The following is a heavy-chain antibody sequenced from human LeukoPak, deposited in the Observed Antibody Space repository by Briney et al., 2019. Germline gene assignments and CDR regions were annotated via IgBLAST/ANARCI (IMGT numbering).Heavy chain of an antibody. D-gene: IGHD6-13*01. CDR2: TNHSGST. CDR1: GGSFSGYY. CDR3: ARGSRRMAAAGTRFDP. Sequence: SETLSLTCAVYGGSFSGYYWSWIRQPPGKGLEWIGETNHSGSTNYNPSLKSRVTISVDTSKNQFSLKLSSVTAADSAVYYCARGSRRMAAAGTRFDPWGQGTLVTVSS. J-gene: IGHJ5*02. V-gene: IGHV4-34*01.